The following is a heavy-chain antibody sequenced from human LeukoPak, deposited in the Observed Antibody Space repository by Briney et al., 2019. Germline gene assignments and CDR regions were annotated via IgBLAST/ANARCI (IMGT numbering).Heavy chain of an antibody. V-gene: IGHV4-34*01. D-gene: IGHD2-2*01. CDR2: INHSGST. Sequence: SETLSLTCAVYGGSLSGYYWSWIRQPPGKGLEWIGEINHSGSTNYNPSLKSRVTISVDTSKNQFSLKLSSVTAADTAVYYCARGAYIVVVPAAPCGMDVWGQGTTVTVSS. CDR3: ARGAYIVVVPAAPCGMDV. J-gene: IGHJ6*02. CDR1: GGSLSGYY.